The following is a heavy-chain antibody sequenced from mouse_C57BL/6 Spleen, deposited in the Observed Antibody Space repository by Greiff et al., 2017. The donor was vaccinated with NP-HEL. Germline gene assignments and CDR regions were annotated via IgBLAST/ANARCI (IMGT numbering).Heavy chain of an antibody. V-gene: IGHV1-64*01. Sequence: QVQLQQPGAELVKPGASVKLSCKASGYTFTSYWMHWVKQRPGQGLEWIGMIHPNSGSTNYNEKFKSKATLTVDKSSSTAYMPLISLTSDDSAVYYCARSPPYYGSSPHYFYVWGTGTTVTVSS. CDR3: ARSPPYYGSSPHYFYV. J-gene: IGHJ1*03. D-gene: IGHD1-1*01. CDR1: GYTFTSYW. CDR2: IHPNSGST.